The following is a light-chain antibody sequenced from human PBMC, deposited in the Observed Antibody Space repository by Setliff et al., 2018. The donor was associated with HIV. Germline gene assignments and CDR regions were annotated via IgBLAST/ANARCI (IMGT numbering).Light chain of an antibody. CDR1: SSDIGDYNF. J-gene: IGLJ1*01. CDR3: SSYTTTITPYV. CDR2: DVS. V-gene: IGLV2-14*01. Sequence: QSALTQSASVSGSPGQSITISCTGTSSDIGDYNFVSWYQQHPGKAPKLMIYDVSKRPSGVSNRFSGSKSGSTASLTISGLQAEDEGDYYCSSYTTTITPYVFGTGTK.